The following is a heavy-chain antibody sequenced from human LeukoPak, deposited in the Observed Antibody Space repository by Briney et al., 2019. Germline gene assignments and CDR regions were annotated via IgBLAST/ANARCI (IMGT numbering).Heavy chain of an antibody. D-gene: IGHD5-24*01. CDR1: GGSISSGSYY. V-gene: IGHV4-61*02. J-gene: IGHJ4*02. Sequence: SQTLSLTCTVSGGSISSGSYYWNWIRQPAGKGLEWIGRIYASGITNYHPSLKSRVTISVDTSKNQFSLKLSSVTAADTAVYYCARGWLQLVPDYWGQGTLVTVSS. CDR3: ARGWLQLVPDY. CDR2: IYASGIT.